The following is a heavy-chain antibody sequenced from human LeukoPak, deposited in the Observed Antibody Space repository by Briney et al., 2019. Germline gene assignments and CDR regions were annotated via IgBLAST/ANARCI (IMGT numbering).Heavy chain of an antibody. D-gene: IGHD5-18*01. CDR2: ISGSGGST. Sequence: GGSLRLSCAASGFTFSNAWMSWVRQAPGKGLEWVSAISGSGGSTYYADSVKGRFTISRDNSKNTLYLQMNSLGAEDTAVYYCAKALIQLWSHDAFDIWGQGTMVTVSS. CDR1: GFTFSNAW. V-gene: IGHV3-23*01. J-gene: IGHJ3*02. CDR3: AKALIQLWSHDAFDI.